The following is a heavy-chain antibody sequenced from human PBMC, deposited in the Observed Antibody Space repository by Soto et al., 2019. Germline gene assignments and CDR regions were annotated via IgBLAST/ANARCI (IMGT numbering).Heavy chain of an antibody. D-gene: IGHD1-26*01. CDR1: GGTFSSYA. V-gene: IGHV1-69*01. CDR2: FLPIFGTA. CDR3: ARPVGGAKEFSFDY. Sequence: QVQLVQSGAEVKKPGSSVKVSCKASGGTFSSYAISWVRQAPGQGLEWMGGFLPIFGTASYAQKFQGRVAITAEESTITAYMELSSLRSEDTAVYYCARPVGGAKEFSFDYWGQGTLVTVSS. J-gene: IGHJ4*02.